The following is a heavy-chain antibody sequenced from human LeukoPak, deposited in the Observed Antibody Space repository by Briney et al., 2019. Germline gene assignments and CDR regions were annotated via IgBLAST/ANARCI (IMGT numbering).Heavy chain of an antibody. CDR3: AQNDY. J-gene: IGHJ4*02. CDR2: ISYDGSNK. CDR1: GFTFSSYA. V-gene: IGHV3-30-3*01. Sequence: GGSLRLSCAASGFTFSSYAMHWARQAPGKGLEWVAVISYDGSNKYYADSVKGRFTISRDNSKNTLYLQMSSLRAEDTAVYYCAQNDYWGQGTLVTVSS.